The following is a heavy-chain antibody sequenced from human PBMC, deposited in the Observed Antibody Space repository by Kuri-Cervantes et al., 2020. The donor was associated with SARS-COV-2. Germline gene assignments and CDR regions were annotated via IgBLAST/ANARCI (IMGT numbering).Heavy chain of an antibody. J-gene: IGHJ3*02. D-gene: IGHD5-18*01. Sequence: GSLRLSCSVSGVAVLYFFWTWIRQTPGNGLEWNGFISDSGSTNYNPSLKSRVTISVDTSKNQFSLKLSSVTAADTAVYYCARDWGYSYAEGAFDIWGQGTMVTVSS. CDR1: GVAVLYFF. CDR2: ISDSGST. V-gene: IGHV4-59*02. CDR3: ARDWGYSYAEGAFDI.